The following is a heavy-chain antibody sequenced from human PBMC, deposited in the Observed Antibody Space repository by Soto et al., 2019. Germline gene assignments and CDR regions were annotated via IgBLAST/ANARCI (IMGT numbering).Heavy chain of an antibody. CDR1: GFTVSSNY. Sequence: EVQLVESGGGLVQPGGSLRLSCAASGFTVSSNYMSWVRQAPGKGLEWVSVIYSGGSTYYADSVKGRFTISRHNSKNTLYLQMNSLRAEDMAVYYCAVGQYQLLAHYYMDVWGKGTTVTVSS. D-gene: IGHD2-2*01. V-gene: IGHV3-53*04. CDR3: AVGQYQLLAHYYMDV. CDR2: IYSGGST. J-gene: IGHJ6*03.